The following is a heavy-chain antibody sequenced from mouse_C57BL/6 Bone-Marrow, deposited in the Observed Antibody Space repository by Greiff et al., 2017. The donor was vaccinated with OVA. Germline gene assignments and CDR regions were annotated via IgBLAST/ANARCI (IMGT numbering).Heavy chain of an antibody. CDR3: ARRATEFAY. V-gene: IGHV5-6*02. CDR1: GFTFSSYG. Sequence: EVMLVESGGDLVKPGGSLKLSCAASGFTFSSYGMSWVRQTPDKRLEWVATISSGGSYTYYPDSVKGRFTISRDNAKNTLYLQMSSLKSEDTAMYYCARRATEFAYWGQGTLVTVSA. CDR2: ISSGGSYT. J-gene: IGHJ3*01.